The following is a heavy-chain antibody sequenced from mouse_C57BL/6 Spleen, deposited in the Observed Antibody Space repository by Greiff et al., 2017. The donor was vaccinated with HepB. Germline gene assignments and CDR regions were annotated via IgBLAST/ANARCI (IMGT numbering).Heavy chain of an antibody. CDR2: INPNNGGT. V-gene: IGHV1-18*01. Sequence: EVQLQESGPELVKPGASVKIPCKASGYTFTDYNMDWVKQSHGKSLEWIGDINPNNGGTIYNQKFKGKATLTVDKSSSTAYMELRSLTSEDTAVYYCARDDSSGPWFAYWGQGTLVTVSA. D-gene: IGHD3-2*02. CDR3: ARDDSSGPWFAY. J-gene: IGHJ3*01. CDR1: GYTFTDYN.